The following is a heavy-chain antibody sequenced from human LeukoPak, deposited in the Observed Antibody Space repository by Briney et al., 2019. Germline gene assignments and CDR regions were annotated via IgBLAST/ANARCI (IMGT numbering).Heavy chain of an antibody. CDR1: GFSFTTYG. J-gene: IGHJ2*01. CDR2: ILSDGRNK. D-gene: IGHD6-19*01. V-gene: IGHV3-33*01. Sequence: GGSLILSFSAPGFSFTTYGMHWVRPAPGTRLEWVAVILSDGRNKDYPDSVKGRFTISRDNSKNTLDLQMDSLRAEDTAVYYCARGSSTSGWRYWYFDPWGRGTLVTVSP. CDR3: ARGSSTSGWRYWYFDP.